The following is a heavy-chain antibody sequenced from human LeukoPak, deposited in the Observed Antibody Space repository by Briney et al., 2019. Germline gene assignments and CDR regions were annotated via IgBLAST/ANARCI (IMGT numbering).Heavy chain of an antibody. Sequence: GGSLRLSCAVSGFTVSSIYMSWVRQAPGKGLEWVSFIYSDGNTYYADSVKGRFTLSRDSSRNTLYLQMNSLRVDDTAVYYCAGDTHSSSWYDHWGQGTPVTVSS. J-gene: IGHJ5*02. CDR1: GFTVSSIY. V-gene: IGHV3-53*01. D-gene: IGHD6-19*01. CDR3: AGDTHSSSWYDH. CDR2: IYSDGNT.